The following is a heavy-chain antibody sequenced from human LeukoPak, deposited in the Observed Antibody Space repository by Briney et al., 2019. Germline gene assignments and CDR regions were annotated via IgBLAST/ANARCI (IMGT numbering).Heavy chain of an antibody. CDR2: IYYTGGA. J-gene: IGHJ4*02. D-gene: IGHD6-19*01. V-gene: IGHV4-59*08. Sequence: PSETLSLTCTVSGGSIGSNYWTWIRQPPGKGLEYIGYIYYTGGANYNPSLKSRVTISVDTSKNQFSLKLSSVTAADTAVYFCAKYGNSGWVIDNWGQGALVTVSS. CDR3: AKYGNSGWVIDN. CDR1: GGSIGSNY.